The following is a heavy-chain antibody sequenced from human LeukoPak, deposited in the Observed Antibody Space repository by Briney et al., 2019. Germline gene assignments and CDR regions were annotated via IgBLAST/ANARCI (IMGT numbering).Heavy chain of an antibody. CDR2: INPTGGST. D-gene: IGHD5-12*01. V-gene: IGHV1-46*01. J-gene: IGHJ5*02. CDR1: GYTFTGYY. Sequence: ASVKVSCKASGYTFTGYYMHWVRQAPGQGLEWMGLINPTGGSTGYAQKFQGRVTMTRDMSTSTDYMELSSLRSEDTAIYYCARDNSVGDSAWWFDPWGQGTLVTVSS. CDR3: ARDNSVGDSAWWFDP.